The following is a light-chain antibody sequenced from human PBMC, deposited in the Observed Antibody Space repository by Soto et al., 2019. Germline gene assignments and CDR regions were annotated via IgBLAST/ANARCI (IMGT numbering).Light chain of an antibody. CDR2: AAS. J-gene: IGKJ1*01. Sequence: EIVMTQSPATLSVSPGERATLSCRASQSVTSNYLAWYQQKPGQAPRILIFAASSRATGIPDKFSGSGSGTDSTLTISRLEPDDFAVYYCQHYGSPSWTFGQGTKVDIK. CDR3: QHYGSPSWT. V-gene: IGKV3-20*01. CDR1: QSVTSNY.